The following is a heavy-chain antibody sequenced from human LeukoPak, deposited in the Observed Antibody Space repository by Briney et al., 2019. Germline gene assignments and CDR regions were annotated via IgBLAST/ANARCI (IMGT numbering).Heavy chain of an antibody. CDR2: ISAYNGHT. D-gene: IGHD1-26*01. CDR3: ASGAYYPIDF. V-gene: IGHV1-18*01. J-gene: IGHJ4*02. Sequence: ASVKVSCKGSGYPFSSYGITWVRQAPGQGLEWVGWISAYNGHTQYGQNVQGRVTMTTETSTTTAYLELRNLTSDDTAVYFCASGAYYPIDFWGQGTLVTVSS. CDR1: GYPFSSYG.